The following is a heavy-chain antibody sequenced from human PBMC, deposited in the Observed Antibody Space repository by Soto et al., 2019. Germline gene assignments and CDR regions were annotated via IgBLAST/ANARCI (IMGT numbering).Heavy chain of an antibody. V-gene: IGHV1-69*08. Sequence: QVQLVQSGAEVKKPGSSVKVSCKASGGTFSSYTISWVRQAPGQGLEWMGRIIPILGIANYAQKFEARVTNTADKSPNTDYMELSSLSSEDTAVYYCGRDVSGGWYDDYGGQGTLVTVSS. CDR1: GGTFSSYT. CDR3: GRDVSGGWYDDY. D-gene: IGHD6-19*01. J-gene: IGHJ4*02. CDR2: IIPILGIA.